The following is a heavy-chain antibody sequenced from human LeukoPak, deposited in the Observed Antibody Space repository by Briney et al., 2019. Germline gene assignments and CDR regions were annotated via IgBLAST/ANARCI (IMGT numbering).Heavy chain of an antibody. V-gene: IGHV3-74*01. J-gene: IGHJ4*02. CDR1: GFTFSSYW. Sequence: GGSRRLSCAASGFTFSSYWMHWVRQAPGKGLVWVSRINTDGSSTSYADSVKGRFTISRDNAKNTLYLQMNSLRAEDTAVYYCARGPLGYCSSTSCPTPYDYWGQGTLVTVSS. CDR2: INTDGSST. CDR3: ARGPLGYCSSTSCPTPYDY. D-gene: IGHD2-2*01.